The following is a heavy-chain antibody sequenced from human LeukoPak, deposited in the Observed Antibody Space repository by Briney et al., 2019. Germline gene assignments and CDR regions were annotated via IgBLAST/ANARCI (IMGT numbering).Heavy chain of an antibody. CDR1: GGSFSGYY. CDR3: ARGTLRYFDWFLPRVWFDP. J-gene: IGHJ5*02. Sequence: SETLSLTCAVDGGSFSGYYWSWIRQPPGKGLEWIGEINHSGSTNYNPSLMSRVPISVDTSKNQFSLKLSSVTAADTAVYYCARGTLRYFDWFLPRVWFDPWGQGTLVTVSS. CDR2: INHSGST. D-gene: IGHD3-9*01. V-gene: IGHV4-34*01.